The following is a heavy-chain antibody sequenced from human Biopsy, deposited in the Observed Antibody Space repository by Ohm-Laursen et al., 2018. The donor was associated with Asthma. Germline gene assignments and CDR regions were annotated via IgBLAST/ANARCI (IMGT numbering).Heavy chain of an antibody. CDR1: GGTFNTYV. J-gene: IGHJ4*02. D-gene: IGHD2-2*01. Sequence: GASVKASCKSLGGTFNTYVIGWARQAPGQGLEWMGGINSVFGTTTYPQKFQDRVTITADDSTGTVYMELSSLRSEDTAVYYCARKAGSCISRTCYSLDFWGQGTLVTVSS. V-gene: IGHV1-69*13. CDR2: INSVFGTT. CDR3: ARKAGSCISRTCYSLDF.